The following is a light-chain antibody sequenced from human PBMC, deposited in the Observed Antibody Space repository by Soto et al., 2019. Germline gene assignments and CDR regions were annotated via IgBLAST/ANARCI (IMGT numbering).Light chain of an antibody. J-gene: IGKJ1*01. Sequence: EIVMTQSPATLSVSPGERATLSCRASQSVSSNLAWYQQKPGQAPRLLIYGAATRATGIQARFSGSGSGTEFTLTISSLQSEDLSVYYCQQYNHWPTFGQGTKVEIK. CDR2: GAA. CDR3: QQYNHWPT. V-gene: IGKV3-15*01. CDR1: QSVSSN.